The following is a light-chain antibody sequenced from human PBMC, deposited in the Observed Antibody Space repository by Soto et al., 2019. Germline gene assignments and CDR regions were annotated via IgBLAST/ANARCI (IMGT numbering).Light chain of an antibody. CDR3: LKDYRYQWT. CDR1: QDIRVG. CDR2: DAS. V-gene: IGKV1-6*01. J-gene: IGKJ1*01. Sequence: AIQMTQSPSSLSASVGDRVTITCRASQDIRVGLAWYQQKPGKAPKLLIYDASTLQSGVPSRFSGSGSGTDFTLTISSLQPEDFPTYYCLKDYRYQWTFGQGTKVEIK.